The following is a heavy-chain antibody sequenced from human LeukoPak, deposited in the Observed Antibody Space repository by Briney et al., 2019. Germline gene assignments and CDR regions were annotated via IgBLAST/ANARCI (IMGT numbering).Heavy chain of an antibody. D-gene: IGHD2-21*02. CDR2: IYYSGST. CDR1: GGSISSSSYY. CDR3: ARVVGCGGDCLYFDY. J-gene: IGHJ4*02. Sequence: SETLSLTCTVSGGSISSSSYYWGWIRQPPGKGLEWIGSIYYSGSTYYNPSLKSRVTISVDTSKNQFSLKLSSVTAADTAVYYCARVVGCGGDCLYFDYWGQGTLVTVSS. V-gene: IGHV4-39*07.